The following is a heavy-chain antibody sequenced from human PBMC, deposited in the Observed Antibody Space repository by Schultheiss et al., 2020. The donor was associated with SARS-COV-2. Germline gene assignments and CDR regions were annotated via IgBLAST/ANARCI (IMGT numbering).Heavy chain of an antibody. J-gene: IGHJ4*02. CDR3: AKANGYYDSSGYGRFDY. CDR1: GFTFSSYG. Sequence: GGSLRLSCAASGFTFSSYGMHWVRQAPGKGLEWVSAISGSGGSTYYADSVKGRFTISRDNSKNTLYLQMNSLRAEDTAVYYCAKANGYYDSSGYGRFDYWGQGTLVTVSS. CDR2: ISGSGGST. D-gene: IGHD3-22*01. V-gene: IGHV3-23*01.